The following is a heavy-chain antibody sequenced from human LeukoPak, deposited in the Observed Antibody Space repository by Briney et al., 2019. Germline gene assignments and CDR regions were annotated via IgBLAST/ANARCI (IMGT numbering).Heavy chain of an antibody. D-gene: IGHD3-22*01. CDR1: GGSFSGYY. CDR3: ARGGNYYDNSGYYSLIFDH. V-gene: IGHV4-34*01. J-gene: IGHJ4*02. Sequence: SETLSLTCAVSGGSFSGYYWSWIRQPPGKGLEWIGEINVGGSTNYGPSLKSRVTISVDTAKYQFSLTLTSVTAADTAVYYCARGGNYYDNSGYYSLIFDHWGQGTLVTVSS. CDR2: INVGGST.